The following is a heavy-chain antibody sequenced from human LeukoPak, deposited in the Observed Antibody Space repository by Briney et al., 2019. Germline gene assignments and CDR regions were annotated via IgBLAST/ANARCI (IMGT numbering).Heavy chain of an antibody. V-gene: IGHV4-59*01. J-gene: IGHJ4*02. CDR2: IYYSGST. CDR3: ARVMAPADFDY. Sequence: SETLSLTCTVSGVSISSYYWSWIRQPPGKGLEWIGYIYYSGSTNYNPSLKSRVTISVDTSKNQFSLKLSSVTVADTAVYYCARVMAPADFDYWGQGTLVTVSS. D-gene: IGHD6-13*01. CDR1: GVSISSYY.